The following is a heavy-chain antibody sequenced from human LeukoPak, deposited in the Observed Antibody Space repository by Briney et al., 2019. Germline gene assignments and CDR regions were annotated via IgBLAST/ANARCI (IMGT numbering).Heavy chain of an antibody. CDR1: GFTFSNAW. CDR2: IKSKTDGGTT. CDR3: ARDISLVGATSLVLDY. J-gene: IGHJ4*02. D-gene: IGHD1-26*01. Sequence: GGSLRLSCAASGFTFSNAWMSWVRQAPGKGLEWVGRIKSKTDGGTTDYAAPVKGRFTISRDDSKNTLYLQMNSLRAEDTAVYYCARDISLVGATSLVLDYWGQGTLVTVSS. V-gene: IGHV3-15*01.